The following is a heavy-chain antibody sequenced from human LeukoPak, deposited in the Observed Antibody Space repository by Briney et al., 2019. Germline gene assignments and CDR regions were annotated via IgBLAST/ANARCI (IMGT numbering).Heavy chain of an antibody. V-gene: IGHV3-48*04. D-gene: IGHD4-23*01. Sequence: PGGSLRLSCAASGFTFSSYSMNWVRQAPGKGLEWVSYISSSSSTIYYADSVKGRFTISRDNAKNSLYLQMNSLRPEDTAVYYCAKVLGGTLYNYYYGMDVWGQGTTVTVSS. J-gene: IGHJ6*02. CDR2: ISSSSSTI. CDR3: AKVLGGTLYNYYYGMDV. CDR1: GFTFSSYS.